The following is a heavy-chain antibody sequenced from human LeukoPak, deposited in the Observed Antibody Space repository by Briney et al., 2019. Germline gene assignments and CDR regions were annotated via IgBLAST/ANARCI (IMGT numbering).Heavy chain of an antibody. J-gene: IGHJ4*02. CDR1: GFTFSSYS. Sequence: GSLRLSCAASGFTFSSYSMNWVRQAPGKGLEWVSVIYSGGSTYYADSVKGRFTISRDNSKNTLYLQMNSLRAEDTAVYYCAREHWYSSSWSPSRYFDYWGQGTLVTVSS. CDR3: AREHWYSSSWSPSRYFDY. CDR2: IYSGGST. D-gene: IGHD6-13*01. V-gene: IGHV3-53*01.